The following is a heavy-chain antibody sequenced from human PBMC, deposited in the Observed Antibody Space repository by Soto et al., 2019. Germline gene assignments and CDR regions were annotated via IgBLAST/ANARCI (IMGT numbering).Heavy chain of an antibody. CDR1: GGSISSSSYY. CDR2: IYYSGST. D-gene: IGHD1-26*01. CDR3: ARHVWAFSGNWFDP. Sequence: SETLSLTCTVSGGSISSSSYYWGWIRQPPGKGLEWIGSIYYSGSTYYNPSLKSRVTISVDTSKNQFSLKLSSVTAADTAVYYWARHVWAFSGNWFDPWGQGTLVTFSS. V-gene: IGHV4-39*01. J-gene: IGHJ5*02.